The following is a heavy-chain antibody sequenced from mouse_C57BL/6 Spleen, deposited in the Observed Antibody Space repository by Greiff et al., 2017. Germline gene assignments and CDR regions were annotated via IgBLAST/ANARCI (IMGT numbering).Heavy chain of an antibody. V-gene: IGHV1-15*01. J-gene: IGHJ2*01. CDR2: IDPETGGT. CDR1: GYTFTDYE. D-gene: IGHD1-1*01. CDR3: TRRSYYYGSSYYFDY. Sequence: QVQLQQSGAELVRPGASVTLSCKASGYTFTDYEMHWVKQTPVHGLEWIGAIDPETGGTAYTQKFKGKAILTADKSSSTAYMELRSLTSEDSAVYYCTRRSYYYGSSYYFDYWGQGTTLTVSS.